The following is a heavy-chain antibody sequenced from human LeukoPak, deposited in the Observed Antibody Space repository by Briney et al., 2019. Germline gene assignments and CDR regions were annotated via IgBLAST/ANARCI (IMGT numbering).Heavy chain of an antibody. CDR1: GYTFTSYG. CDR3: AREGDSSGYLYYLDY. CDR2: ISAYNGNT. V-gene: IGHV1-18*01. D-gene: IGHD3-22*01. J-gene: IGHJ4*02. Sequence: ASVKVTCKASGYTFTSYGIGWVRQAPGQGLEWMGWISAYNGNTNYAQKLQGRVTMTTDTSTSTAYMERRSLRSDDTAVYYCAREGDSSGYLYYLDYWGQGTLVTVSS.